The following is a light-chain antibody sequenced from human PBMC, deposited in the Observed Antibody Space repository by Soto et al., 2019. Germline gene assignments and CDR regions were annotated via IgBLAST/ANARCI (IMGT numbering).Light chain of an antibody. CDR1: QTISNM. Sequence: EVVMTQSPATLSVSPGDKVSLSCRANQTISNMLAWYQQKPGQAPRLLIYAASTRATGIPARFSGSGSGTEFNLTISSMQSEDFAIYYCRHYNNWPPETFGQGTKVDIK. V-gene: IGKV3-15*01. CDR3: RHYNNWPPET. J-gene: IGKJ1*01. CDR2: AAS.